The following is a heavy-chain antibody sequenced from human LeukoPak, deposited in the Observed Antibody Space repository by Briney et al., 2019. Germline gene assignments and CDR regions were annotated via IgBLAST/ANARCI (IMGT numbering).Heavy chain of an antibody. D-gene: IGHD6-13*01. J-gene: IGHJ4*02. Sequence: GESLKISCKGSGYTFTNYWIGWVRQMPGKGLELMGIIYPGDSDIRYSPSFQGQVTISADKSINTAYLQWSSLRASDTAMYYCARRESYIWYGFDYWGQGTLVTVSS. CDR2: IYPGDSDI. V-gene: IGHV5-51*01. CDR3: ARRESYIWYGFDY. CDR1: GYTFTNYW.